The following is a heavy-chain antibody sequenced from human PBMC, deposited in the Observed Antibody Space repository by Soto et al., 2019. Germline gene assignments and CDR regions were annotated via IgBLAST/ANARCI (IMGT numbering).Heavy chain of an antibody. CDR2: IYHSGST. V-gene: IGHV4-30-2*01. CDR3: ARGNVVAIDY. D-gene: IGHD2-21*01. J-gene: IGHJ4*02. CDR1: GGSISSCGYS. Sequence: TLSLTCAVSGGSISSCGYSWSWIRQPPGKGLEWIGYIYHSGSTYYNPSLKSRVTISVDRSKNQFSLKLSSVTAADTAVYYCARGNVVAIDYWGQGTLVTVS.